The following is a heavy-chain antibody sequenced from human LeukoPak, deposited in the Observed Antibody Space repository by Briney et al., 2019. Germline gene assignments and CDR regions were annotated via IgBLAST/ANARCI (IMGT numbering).Heavy chain of an antibody. D-gene: IGHD6-13*01. Sequence: PGVPQTLPCTASRYTLNHLHMIWLRHAPGEALEWLSDFSSCGGSTYYEDSVKGRCIISRDNYKNTLYLQMNSLRAEDTAVYYCWKDNESYISSWYSNWGQGTRVTVSA. J-gene: IGHJ4*02. CDR1: RYTLNHLH. V-gene: IGHV3-23*01. CDR3: WKDNESYISSWYSN. CDR2: FSSCGGST.